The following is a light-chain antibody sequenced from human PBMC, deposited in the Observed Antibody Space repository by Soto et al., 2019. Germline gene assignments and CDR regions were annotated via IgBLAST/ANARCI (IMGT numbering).Light chain of an antibody. CDR1: QSISSW. CDR2: KAS. V-gene: IGKV1-5*03. CDR3: QEYNSYWT. J-gene: IGKJ1*01. Sequence: DIQMTQSPSPLSASVGDRVTITCRASQSISSWLAWYQQKPGKAPKLLIYKASSLESGVPSRFRSSGSGSEFTLSVSGLQTDDFATYYCQEYNSYWTFGQGTKVEVK.